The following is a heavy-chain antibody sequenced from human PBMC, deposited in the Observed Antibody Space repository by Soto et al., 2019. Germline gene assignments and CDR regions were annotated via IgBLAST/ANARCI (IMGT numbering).Heavy chain of an antibody. J-gene: IGHJ4*02. CDR2: IYYSGST. V-gene: IGHV4-61*08. CDR3: VRSENFDWLQTFDY. CDR1: GGSISSGGYY. D-gene: IGHD3-9*01. Sequence: PSETLSLTCAVSGGSISSGGYYWSWIRQPPGKGLEWIGYIYYSGSTNYNPSLKSRVTISVDTSKNQFSLKLSSVTAADTAVYYCVRSENFDWLQTFDYRGQGTPVTGSS.